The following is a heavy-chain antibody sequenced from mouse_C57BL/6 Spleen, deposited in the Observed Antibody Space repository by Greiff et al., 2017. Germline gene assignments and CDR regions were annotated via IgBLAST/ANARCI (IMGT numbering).Heavy chain of an antibody. CDR3: AREEPMIKGVFDY. Sequence: QVQLQQPGAELVMPGASVKLSCKASGYTFTSYWMHWVKQRPGQGLEWIGEIDPSDSYTNYNQKFKGKSTLTVDKSSSTAYMQLSSLTSEDSAVYYCAREEPMIKGVFDYWGQGTTLTVSS. CDR1: GYTFTSYW. D-gene: IGHD2-4*01. V-gene: IGHV1-69*01. J-gene: IGHJ2*01. CDR2: IDPSDSYT.